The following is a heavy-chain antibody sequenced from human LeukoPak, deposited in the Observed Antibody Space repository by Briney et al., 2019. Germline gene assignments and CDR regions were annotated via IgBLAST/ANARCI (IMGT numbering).Heavy chain of an antibody. CDR2: ISNSGST. CDR1: GGSISSSY. J-gene: IGHJ3*02. D-gene: IGHD1-1*01. V-gene: IGHV4-59*01. Sequence: PSETLSLTCTVSGGSISSSYWSWIRQPPGEGLEWIGYISNSGSTNYNPSLKSRVTISVDTSKNQLSLRLSSVTAADTAVYHCVRLQPNTGEWAFDIWGQGTMVSVSS. CDR3: VRLQPNTGEWAFDI.